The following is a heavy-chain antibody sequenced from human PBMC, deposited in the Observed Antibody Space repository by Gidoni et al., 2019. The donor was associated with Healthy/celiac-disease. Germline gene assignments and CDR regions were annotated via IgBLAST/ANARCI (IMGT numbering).Heavy chain of an antibody. Sequence: EVQLVESGGVVVQPGGSLRLSCAASGFTFDDYTMHWVRQAPGKGLEWVSLISWDGGSTYYADSVKGRFTISRDNSKNSLYLQMNSLRTEDTALYYCAKDIYNWNPTSDAFDIWGQGTMVTVSS. J-gene: IGHJ3*02. CDR2: ISWDGGST. CDR1: GFTFDDYT. CDR3: AKDIYNWNPTSDAFDI. V-gene: IGHV3-43*01. D-gene: IGHD1-20*01.